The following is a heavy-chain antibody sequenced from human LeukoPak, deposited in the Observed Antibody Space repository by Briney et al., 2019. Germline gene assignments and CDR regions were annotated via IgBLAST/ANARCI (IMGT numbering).Heavy chain of an antibody. CDR3: AKVRSSDFRGFDY. CDR1: GFTFRIYA. D-gene: IGHD3-22*01. CDR2: ISGSGGST. J-gene: IGHJ4*02. Sequence: PGGSLRLSCAASGFTFRIYAMSWVRQAPGKGLEWVSGISGSGGSTYYTDSVEGRFTVSRDSSKDTLYLQMNALRAEDTAIYYCAKVRSSDFRGFDYWGQGTLVTVSS. V-gene: IGHV3-23*01.